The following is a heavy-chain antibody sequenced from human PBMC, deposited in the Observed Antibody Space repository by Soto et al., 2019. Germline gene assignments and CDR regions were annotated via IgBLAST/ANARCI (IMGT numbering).Heavy chain of an antibody. CDR2: IYPSGST. CDR1: GDSITSSNW. V-gene: IGHV4-4*02. CDR3: GRHPGSRRSGIDY. J-gene: IGHJ4*02. D-gene: IGHD5-12*01. Sequence: QVQLQESGPGLVKPSGTPSLTCAVSGDSITSSNWWTWVRQPPGKGLEWLGEIYPSGSTNYNPSLTSRVSISVAKSYNHCSLMLTSVTAADTAVYYCGRHPGSRRSGIDYWGQGTLVIVSS.